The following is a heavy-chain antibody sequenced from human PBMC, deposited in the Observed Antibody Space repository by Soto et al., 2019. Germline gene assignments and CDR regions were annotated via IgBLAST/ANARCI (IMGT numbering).Heavy chain of an antibody. CDR3: AKTHYDSSGYYAVFDY. V-gene: IGHV3-23*01. D-gene: IGHD3-22*01. CDR2: ISGSGGST. CDR1: GFTFSSYA. Sequence: EVQLLESGGGLVQPGGSRRLSCAASGFTFSSYAMSWVRQAPGKGLEWVSVISGSGGSTYYADSVKGRFTISRDNSKNTLYLQMNSLRAEDTAVYYCAKTHYDSSGYYAVFDYWGQGTLVTVSS. J-gene: IGHJ4*02.